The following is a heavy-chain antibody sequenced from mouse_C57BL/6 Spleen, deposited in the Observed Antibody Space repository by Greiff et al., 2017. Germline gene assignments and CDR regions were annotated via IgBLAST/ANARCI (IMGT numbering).Heavy chain of an antibody. CDR2: IWSDGST. V-gene: IGHV2-6-1*01. J-gene: IGHJ4*01. CDR1: GFSLTRYG. Sequence: VMLVESGPGLVAPSQSLSITCTVSGFSLTRYGVHWVRQPPGKGLEWLVVIWSDGSTTYNSALKSRLSISKDNSKSQVFLKMNSLQTDDTAMYYCARHGGSGYYAAMDYWGQGTSVTVAS. CDR3: ARHGGSGYYAAMDY. D-gene: IGHD2-3*01.